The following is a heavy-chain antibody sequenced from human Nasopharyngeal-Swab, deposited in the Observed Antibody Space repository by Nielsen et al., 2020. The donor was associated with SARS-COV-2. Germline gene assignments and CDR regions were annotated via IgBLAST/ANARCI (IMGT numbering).Heavy chain of an antibody. CDR1: GGSIIPFY. CDR2: IYYSGDT. D-gene: IGHD6-6*01. CDR3: ARGGSSSELFDY. V-gene: IGHV4-59*01. J-gene: IGHJ4*02. Sequence: SETLSLTCTVSGGSIIPFYWSWIRQPPGKAPEWAGFIYYSGDTNYNPSLKSRVTISLDRSKSPFSLNLSSVTAADTAVYYCARGGSSSELFDYWGQGTLVTVSS.